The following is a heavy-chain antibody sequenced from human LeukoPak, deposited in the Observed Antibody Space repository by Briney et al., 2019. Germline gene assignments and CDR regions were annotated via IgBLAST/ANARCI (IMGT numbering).Heavy chain of an antibody. V-gene: IGHV4-30-4*01. CDR2: IYYSGST. CDR1: GGSISSGDYY. CDR3: ARGDYGEGQLDY. D-gene: IGHD4-17*01. J-gene: IGHJ4*02. Sequence: PSQTLSLTCTVSGGSISSGDYYWSWIRQPXGKGLEWIGYIYYSGSTYYNPSLKSRVTISADTSKNQSSLKLSSVTAADTAVYYCARGDYGEGQLDYWGQGTLVTVSS.